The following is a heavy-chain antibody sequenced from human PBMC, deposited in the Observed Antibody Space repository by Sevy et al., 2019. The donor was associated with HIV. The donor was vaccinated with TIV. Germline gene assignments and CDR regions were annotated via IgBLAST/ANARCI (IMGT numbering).Heavy chain of an antibody. CDR3: AREDIVLGEDNYYGMDV. V-gene: IGHV3-53*01. Sequence: GGSLRLSCAASGFCVSSNYMSWVRQAPGKGPEWVSVLYSGGRISYADSVQGRFTISRDNSKNTLYLQMNSLRAEDTAVYYCAREDIVLGEDNYYGMDVWGQWTTVTVSS. CDR1: GFCVSSNY. D-gene: IGHD3-16*01. CDR2: LYSGGRI. J-gene: IGHJ6*02.